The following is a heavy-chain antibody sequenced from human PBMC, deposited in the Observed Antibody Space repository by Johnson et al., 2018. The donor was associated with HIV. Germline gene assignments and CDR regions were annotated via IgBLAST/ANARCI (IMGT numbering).Heavy chain of an antibody. V-gene: IGHV3-64*04. CDR1: GFTFSSYA. Sequence: QVQLVESGGGVVQPGRSLRLSCAASGFTFSSYALHWVRQAPGKGLEYVSAIYSGGSTYYADSVKGRFTISRDNSKNTLYLQMNSLRAEDTGVYYCAKAYCPGCDAFDIWGQGTMVTVSS. D-gene: IGHD2-21*01. CDR3: AKAYCPGCDAFDI. CDR2: IYSGGST. J-gene: IGHJ3*02.